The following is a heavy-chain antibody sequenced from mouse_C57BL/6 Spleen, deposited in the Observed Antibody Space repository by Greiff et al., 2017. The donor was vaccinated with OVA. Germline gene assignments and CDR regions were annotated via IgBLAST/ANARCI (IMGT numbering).Heavy chain of an antibody. CDR3: ARRGVTTGFDY. D-gene: IGHD2-2*01. J-gene: IGHJ2*01. CDR2: IYPGDGDT. Sequence: VQLQQSGPELVKPGASVKISCKASGYAFSSSWLNWVKQRPGKGLEWIGRIYPGDGDTNYNGKFKGKATLTADKSSSTAYMQLSSLTSEDSAVYFCARRGVTTGFDYWGQGTTLTVSS. CDR1: GYAFSSSW. V-gene: IGHV1-82*01.